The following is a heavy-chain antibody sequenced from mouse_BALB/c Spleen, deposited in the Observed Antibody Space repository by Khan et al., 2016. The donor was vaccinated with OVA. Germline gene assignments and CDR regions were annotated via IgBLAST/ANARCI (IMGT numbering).Heavy chain of an antibody. J-gene: IGHJ4*01. Sequence: EVKLLESGPGLVKPSQSLSLTCTVTGYSITSDYAWNWIRQFPGNKLEWMGYISSSGSTNYNPDLKSRISITRDTSKNQFFLQLNSVTTEDTATYYCARGGSRYNYAMDYWGQGTSVTVSS. D-gene: IGHD1-1*02. V-gene: IGHV3-2*02. CDR1: GYSITSDYA. CDR2: ISSSGST. CDR3: ARGGSRYNYAMDY.